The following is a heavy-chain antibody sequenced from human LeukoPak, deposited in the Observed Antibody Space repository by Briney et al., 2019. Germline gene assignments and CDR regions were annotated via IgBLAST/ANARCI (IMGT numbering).Heavy chain of an antibody. J-gene: IGHJ4*02. Sequence: PGGSLRLSCAASGFTFSSYWMSWVRQAPGKGLEWVVNTNRDGSQKYYVDSVKGRFTISRDNAQNSLYLQMNSLRAEDTAVYYCARAPDRDYWGQGTLVTVSS. CDR2: TNRDGSQK. CDR3: ARAPDRDY. CDR1: GFTFSSYW. V-gene: IGHV3-7*04.